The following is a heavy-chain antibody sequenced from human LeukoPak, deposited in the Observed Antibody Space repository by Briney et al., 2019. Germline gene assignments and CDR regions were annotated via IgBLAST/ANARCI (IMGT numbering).Heavy chain of an antibody. V-gene: IGHV4-39*01. CDR1: GGSISSSSYY. CDR3: AKGLSKYCTNGVCYFAGGYYFDY. D-gene: IGHD2-8*01. J-gene: IGHJ4*02. CDR2: IYYSGST. Sequence: PSETLSLTCTVSGGSISSSSYYWGWIRQPPGKGLEWIGSIYYSGSTYYNPSLKSRVTISVDTSKNQFSLKLGSVTAADTAVYYCAKGLSKYCTNGVCYFAGGYYFDYWGQGTLVTVSS.